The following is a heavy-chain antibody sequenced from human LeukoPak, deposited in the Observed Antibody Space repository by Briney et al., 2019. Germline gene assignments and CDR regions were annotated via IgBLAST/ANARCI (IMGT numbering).Heavy chain of an antibody. J-gene: IGHJ3*02. CDR3: ARGLGSGRHAFDI. Sequence: GGSLRLSRAASGFTFSSYSMNWVRQAPGKGRGWVSYISSSSSTIYYADSVKGRFTISRDNAKNSLYLQMNSLRAEDTAVYYCARGLGSGRHAFDIWGQGTMVTVSS. CDR2: ISSSSSTI. CDR1: GFTFSSYS. V-gene: IGHV3-48*01. D-gene: IGHD3-10*01.